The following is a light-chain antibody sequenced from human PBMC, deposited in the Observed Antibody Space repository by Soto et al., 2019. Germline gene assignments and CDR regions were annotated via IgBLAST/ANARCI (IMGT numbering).Light chain of an antibody. CDR3: QQYNNWPWT. Sequence: TQSPGSLSSSPGERATLSCRASQSVSSNYLAWYQQKPGQAPRLLIYGASSRATGFPARFSGSGSGTDFTLTISSLQSEDFAVYYCQQYNNWPWTFGQGTKVDIK. V-gene: IGKV3-15*01. CDR1: QSVSSN. CDR2: GAS. J-gene: IGKJ1*01.